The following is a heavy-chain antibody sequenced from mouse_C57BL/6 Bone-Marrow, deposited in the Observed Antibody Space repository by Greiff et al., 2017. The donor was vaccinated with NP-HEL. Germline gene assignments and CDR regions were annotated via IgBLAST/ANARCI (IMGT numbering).Heavy chain of an antibody. CDR1: GYAFTNYL. V-gene: IGHV1-54*01. CDR2: INPGSGGT. Sequence: LVESGAELVRPGTSVKVSCKASGYAFTNYLIEWVKQRPGQGLEWIGVINPGSGGTNYNEKFKGKATLTADKSSSTAYMQLSSLTSEDSAVYFCARSLYDYDPYWYFDVWGTGTTVTVSS. J-gene: IGHJ1*03. CDR3: ARSLYDYDPYWYFDV. D-gene: IGHD2-4*01.